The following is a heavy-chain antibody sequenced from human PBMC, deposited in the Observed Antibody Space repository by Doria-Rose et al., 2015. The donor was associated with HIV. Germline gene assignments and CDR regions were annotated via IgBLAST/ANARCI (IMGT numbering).Heavy chain of an antibody. Sequence: QITLKESGPVLVKPTETLTLTCTVSGVSLSSPGMGVSWIRQPPGKALERLATIFSDDERSYKTSLTSSLTISRGTSKSQAVLTMTDMDPVDTATYYCARIKSSRWYHKYYFDFWGQGTLVIVSA. D-gene: IGHD6-13*01. CDR3: ARIKSSRWYHKYYFDF. V-gene: IGHV2-26*01. J-gene: IGHJ4*02. CDR2: IFSDDER. CDR1: GVSLSSPGMG.